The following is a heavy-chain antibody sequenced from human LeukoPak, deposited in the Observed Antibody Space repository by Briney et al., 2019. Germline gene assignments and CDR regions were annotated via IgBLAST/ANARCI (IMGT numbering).Heavy chain of an antibody. CDR1: GGTFSSYA. CDR2: IIPIFGTA. CDR3: ARGQVPAAMLHWGYYYYGMDV. V-gene: IGHV1-69*13. J-gene: IGHJ6*04. Sequence: ASVKVSCKASGGTFSSYAISWVRQAPGQGLEWMGGIIPIFGTANYAQKFQGRVTITADESTSTAYMELSSLRSEDTAVYYCARGQVPAAMLHWGYYYYGMDVWGKGTTVTVSS. D-gene: IGHD2-2*01.